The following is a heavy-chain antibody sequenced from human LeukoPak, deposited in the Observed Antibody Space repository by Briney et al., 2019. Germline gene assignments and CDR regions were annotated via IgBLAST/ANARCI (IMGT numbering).Heavy chain of an antibody. CDR3: ARGLDYYDSSGYGNDAFDI. J-gene: IGHJ3*02. CDR2: IIPIFGTA. D-gene: IGHD3-22*01. CDR1: GGTFCSYA. Sequence: SVKVSCKASGGTFCSYAISWVRQAPGQGLEWLGGIIPIFGTANYAQKFQGRVTITTDESTSTAYMELSSLRSEVTAVYYCARGLDYYDSSGYGNDAFDIWGQGTMVTVSS. V-gene: IGHV1-69*05.